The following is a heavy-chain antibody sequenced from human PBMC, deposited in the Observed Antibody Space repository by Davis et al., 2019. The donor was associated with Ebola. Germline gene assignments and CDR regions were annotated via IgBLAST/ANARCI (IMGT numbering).Heavy chain of an antibody. V-gene: IGHV3-30-3*01. D-gene: IGHD3-10*01. J-gene: IGHJ4*02. Sequence: PAGSLTLSCAASGFTFSSYGLHWVRQAPAPGLEWVAVISSDGTNKNYADSVKGRFTISRDNSKNTLYLQINSLRAEDTAVYYCARDRYGERFFDSWGQGTLVTVSS. CDR3: ARDRYGERFFDS. CDR2: ISSDGTNK. CDR1: GFTFSSYG.